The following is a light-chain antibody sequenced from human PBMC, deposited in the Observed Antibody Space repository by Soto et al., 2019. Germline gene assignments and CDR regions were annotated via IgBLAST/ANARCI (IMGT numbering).Light chain of an antibody. CDR3: QQYTDFQYT. V-gene: IGKV1-5*03. CDR2: KAT. J-gene: IGKJ2*01. CDR1: QSIGSG. Sequence: DSQMTQSPSTLSASVGDGVTITCRASQSIGSGLAWYQQKPGKAPKLLIYKATNLQTGVPSRFSGSGSGTDFSLTISSLQPVDSATYYCQQYTDFQYTFGQGTKVDIK.